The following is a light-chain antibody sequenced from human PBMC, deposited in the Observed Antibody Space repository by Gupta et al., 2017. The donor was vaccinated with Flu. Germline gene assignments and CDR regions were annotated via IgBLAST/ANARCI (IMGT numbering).Light chain of an antibody. CDR3: SSYTSSSTQV. CDR1: SSDVGGYNY. V-gene: IGLV2-14*01. Sequence: QSALTQPASVSASPGPSITISCTGTSSDVGGYNYVSWYQQHPGKAPKLMIDEVSNRPSGVSNRFSGSKSGNTASLTISGLQAEDEADYYCSSYTSSSTQVFGGGTKLTVL. CDR2: EVS. J-gene: IGLJ2*01.